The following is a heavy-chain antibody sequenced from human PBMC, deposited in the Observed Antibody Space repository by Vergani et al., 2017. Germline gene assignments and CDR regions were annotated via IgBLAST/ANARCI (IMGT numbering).Heavy chain of an antibody. Sequence: QVQLQESGPGLVKPSQTLSLTCTVSGGSISSGDYYWSWIRQPPGKGLEWIWYIYYSGSTYYNPSLKSRVTISVDTSKNQFSLKLSSVTAADAAVYYCARAPATAKPASDYWGQGTLVTVSS. CDR2: IYYSGST. CDR3: ARAPATAKPASDY. CDR1: GGSISSGDYY. V-gene: IGHV4-30-4*01. J-gene: IGHJ4*02. D-gene: IGHD2-2*02.